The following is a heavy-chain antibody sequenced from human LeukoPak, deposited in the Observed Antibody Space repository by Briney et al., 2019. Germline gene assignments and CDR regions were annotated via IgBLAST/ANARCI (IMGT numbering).Heavy chain of an antibody. D-gene: IGHD5/OR15-5a*01. J-gene: IGHJ4*02. CDR1: GYSFTDFG. CDR3: APWGGFYDKTGLGTDY. Sequence: ASVKVSCKASGYSFTDFGISWVRQAPGQGPEWVGWISAYNGDTSYAQQLQGRVTMTTDTSTSTAYMEVRSLRSEDTAVYFCAPWGGFYDKTGLGTDYWGQGTLVTVSS. CDR2: ISAYNGDT. V-gene: IGHV1-18*01.